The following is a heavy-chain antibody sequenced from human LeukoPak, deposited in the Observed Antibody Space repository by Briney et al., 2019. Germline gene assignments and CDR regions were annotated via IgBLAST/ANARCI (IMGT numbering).Heavy chain of an antibody. V-gene: IGHV4-39*02. CDR2: IYYSGST. CDR3: ARDIRVIGATLYFDY. D-gene: IGHD1-26*01. Sequence: SETLSLTCTVSGGSISSSSYYWGWIRQPPGKGLEWIGSIYYSGSTYYNPSLKSRVTISVDTSKNQFSLKLSSVTAADTAVYYCARDIRVIGATLYFDYWGQGILVTVSS. CDR1: GGSISSSSYY. J-gene: IGHJ4*02.